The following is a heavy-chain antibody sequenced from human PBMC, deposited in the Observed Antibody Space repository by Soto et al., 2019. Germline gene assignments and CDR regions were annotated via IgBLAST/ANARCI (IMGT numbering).Heavy chain of an antibody. Sequence: KVSCKASGGTFSSYAISWVRQAPGQGLEWMGGIIPIFGIANYAQKFQGRVTITADKSTSTAYMELSSLRSEDTAVYYCARIYYYDSSGSREDYYGMDVWGQGTTVTVSS. J-gene: IGHJ6*02. CDR1: GGTFSSYA. CDR3: ARIYYYDSSGSREDYYGMDV. D-gene: IGHD3-22*01. CDR2: IIPIFGIA. V-gene: IGHV1-69*17.